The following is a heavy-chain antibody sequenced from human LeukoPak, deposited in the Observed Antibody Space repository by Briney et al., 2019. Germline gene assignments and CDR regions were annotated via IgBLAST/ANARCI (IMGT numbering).Heavy chain of an antibody. J-gene: IGHJ4*02. D-gene: IGHD3-9*01. Sequence: GGSLRLSCAASGFTFSSYEMNWVRQAPGKGLEWVSYISSSGSTIYYADSVKGRFTISRDNSKNTLYLQMNSLRAEDTAVYYCAKGEHTYYDIWADYWGQGTLVTVSS. CDR2: ISSSGSTI. CDR1: GFTFSSYE. V-gene: IGHV3-48*03. CDR3: AKGEHTYYDIWADY.